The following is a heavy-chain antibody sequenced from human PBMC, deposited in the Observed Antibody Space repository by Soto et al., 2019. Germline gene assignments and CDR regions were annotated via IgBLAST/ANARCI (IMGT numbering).Heavy chain of an antibody. CDR3: ARLSSYYYYYMDV. CDR2: IYYNETT. V-gene: IGHV4-59*08. J-gene: IGHJ6*03. CDR1: GGSIGSFS. Sequence: SETLSLTCTVSGGSIGSFSWNWIRQPPWKGLEWIGHIYYNETTNYNPSLKSRLTISVDTSENQFSLKLRSVTAADTAVYYCARLSSYYYYYMDVWGQGTTVTVSS.